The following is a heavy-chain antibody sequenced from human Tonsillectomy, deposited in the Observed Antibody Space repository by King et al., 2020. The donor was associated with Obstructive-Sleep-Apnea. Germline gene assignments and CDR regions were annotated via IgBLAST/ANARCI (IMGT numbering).Heavy chain of an antibody. CDR2: IFPKDEK. V-gene: IGHV2-26*01. CDR3: ARTPVTYYDSVGYAEYFQP. D-gene: IGHD3-22*01. CDR1: GFSLNNPGMG. Sequence: LTLKESGPILVKPTETLTLTCTVSGFSLNNPGMGVSWIRQPPGKALEWLAHIFPKDEKSSYTSLRSSLKSRLAVLRDITTGHIVLIMANMDPLDTATYYCARTPVTYYDSVGYAEYFQPWGQGTLVTVSS. J-gene: IGHJ1*01.